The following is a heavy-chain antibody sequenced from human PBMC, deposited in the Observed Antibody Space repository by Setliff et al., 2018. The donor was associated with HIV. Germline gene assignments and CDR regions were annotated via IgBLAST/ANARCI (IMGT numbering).Heavy chain of an antibody. CDR3: ARDRSGLDS. CDR1: GFTFSGYT. V-gene: IGHV3-48*01. J-gene: IGHJ5*02. CDR2: IDTGGSTT. Sequence: QAGGSLRLSCAASGFTFSGYTVAWVRQAPGKGLEWVSNIDTGGSTTYYADSVRGRFTISRDNAKHSLYLQMNSLRVEDTAVYYCARDRSGLDSWGQGTLVTVSS.